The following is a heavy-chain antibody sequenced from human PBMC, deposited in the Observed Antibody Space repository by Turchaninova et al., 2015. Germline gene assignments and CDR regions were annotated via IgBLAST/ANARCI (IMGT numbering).Heavy chain of an antibody. D-gene: IGHD1-26*01. Sequence: QITLKESGPTLVKLTQTLTLTSTLSGFPLSTRGVGVGWIRPPPGKGMEWLALISWDDDKRYRPSLQNRLTITKDTSKNQVLLIMTNMDPVDTATYYCAHRLVQEDYFDYWGQGTLVTVSS. V-gene: IGHV2-5*02. CDR1: GFPLSTRGVG. CDR3: AHRLVQEDYFDY. CDR2: ISWDDDK. J-gene: IGHJ4*02.